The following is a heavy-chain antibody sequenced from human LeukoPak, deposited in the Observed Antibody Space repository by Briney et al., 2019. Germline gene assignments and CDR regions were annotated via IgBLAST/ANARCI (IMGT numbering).Heavy chain of an antibody. J-gene: IGHJ6*02. D-gene: IGHD4-11*01. CDR2: IWYDGSNK. Sequence: GGSLRLSCAASGFTFSSYGMHWVRQAPGKGLEWVAVIWYDGSNKYYADSVKGRFTISRGNSKNTLYLQMNSLRAEDTAVYYCAREDTTAGYYYYGMDVWGQGTTVTVSS. V-gene: IGHV3-33*01. CDR1: GFTFSSYG. CDR3: AREDTTAGYYYYGMDV.